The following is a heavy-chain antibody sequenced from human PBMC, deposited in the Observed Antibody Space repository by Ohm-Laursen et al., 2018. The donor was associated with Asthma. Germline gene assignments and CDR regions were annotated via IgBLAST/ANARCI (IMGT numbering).Heavy chain of an antibody. D-gene: IGHD4-17*01. CDR2: IVPIFGTA. J-gene: IGHJ3*02. CDR1: GGTFSSYA. CDR3: ARGGDYAAFDI. Sequence: ASVKVSCKASGGTFSSYAISWVRQAPGQGLEWMGGIVPIFGTANYAQKFQGRVTITADESTSTAYMELSSLRSEDTAVYYCARGGDYAAFDIWGQGTMVTVSS. V-gene: IGHV1-69*13.